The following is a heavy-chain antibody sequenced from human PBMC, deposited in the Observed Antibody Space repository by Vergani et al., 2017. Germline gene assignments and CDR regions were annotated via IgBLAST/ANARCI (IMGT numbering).Heavy chain of an antibody. CDR2: ISSSSSYI. CDR3: ARDTSXYDSSGYSLYYYYGMDV. CDR1: GFTFSSYS. V-gene: IGHV3-21*01. D-gene: IGHD3-22*01. J-gene: IGHJ6*02. Sequence: EVQLVESGGGLVKPGGSLRLSCAASGFTFSSYSMNWVRQAPGKGLEWVSSISSSSSYIYYADSVKGRFTISRDNAKNSLYLQRNSLRAEDTAVYYCARDTSXYDSSGYSLYYYYGMDVWGQGTTVTVSS.